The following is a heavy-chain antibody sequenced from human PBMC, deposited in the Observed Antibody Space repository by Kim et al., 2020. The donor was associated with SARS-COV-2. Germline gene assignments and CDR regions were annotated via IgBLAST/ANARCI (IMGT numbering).Heavy chain of an antibody. CDR2: T. J-gene: IGHJ5*02. Sequence: TKYSQKFQGSVPITRDTSASTAYMELSSLRSEDTAVYYCAGDSPWFGFDTWGQGTLVTVSS. D-gene: IGHD3-10*01. V-gene: IGHV1-3*01. CDR3: AGDSPWFGFDT.